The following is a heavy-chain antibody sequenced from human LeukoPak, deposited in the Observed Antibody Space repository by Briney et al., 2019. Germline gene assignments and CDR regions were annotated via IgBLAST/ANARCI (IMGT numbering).Heavy chain of an antibody. D-gene: IGHD6-13*01. J-gene: IGHJ3*02. V-gene: IGHV1-69*05. CDR2: IIPIFGTA. CDR1: GGTFSSYA. CDR3: ARAQQLKPHDAFDI. Sequence: SVKVSCKASGGTFSSYAISWVRQAPGQGLEWMGGIIPIFGTANYAQKFQGRVTITTDESTSTAYMELSSLRSEDTAVYYCARAQQLKPHDAFDIWGQGTMVTVSS.